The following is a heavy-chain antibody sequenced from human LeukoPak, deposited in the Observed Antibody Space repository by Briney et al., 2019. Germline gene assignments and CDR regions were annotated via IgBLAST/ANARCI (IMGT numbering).Heavy chain of an antibody. Sequence: SETLSLTCTVSGGSISSGGYYWSWIRQPPGKGLEWIGYIYHSGSTYYNPSLKSRVTISVDTSKNQFSLKLSSVTAADTAVYYCARVGYYYDSSGFVDYWGQGTLVTVSS. CDR1: GGSISSGGYY. J-gene: IGHJ4*02. V-gene: IGHV4-30-2*05. CDR2: IYHSGST. D-gene: IGHD3-22*01. CDR3: ARVGYYYDSSGFVDY.